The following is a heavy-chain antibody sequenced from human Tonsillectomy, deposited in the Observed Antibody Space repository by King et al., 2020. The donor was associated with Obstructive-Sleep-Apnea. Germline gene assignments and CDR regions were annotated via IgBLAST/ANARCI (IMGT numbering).Heavy chain of an antibody. CDR1: GFTFSSYA. CDR2: TSYDGSNK. V-gene: IGHV3-30-3*01. J-gene: IGHJ4*02. CDR3: ARANYDILSWATGGYYFDY. Sequence: VQLVESGGGVVQPGRSLRLSCAASGFTFSSYAMNWVRQAPGKGLEWVAVTSYDGSNKYYADSVRGRFTISRDNSKNTLYLQMNSLRAEDTAVYYCARANYDILSWATGGYYFDYWGQGTLVTVSS. D-gene: IGHD3-9*01.